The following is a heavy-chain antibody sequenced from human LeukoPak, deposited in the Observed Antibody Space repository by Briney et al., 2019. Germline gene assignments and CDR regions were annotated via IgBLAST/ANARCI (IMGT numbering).Heavy chain of an antibody. CDR3: AKGMLTYYYMDV. CDR2: ISYNGNDE. V-gene: IGHV3-30-3*01. D-gene: IGHD3-16*01. CDR1: GFIFKSYA. J-gene: IGHJ6*03. Sequence: GGSLRLSCEGSGFIFKSYAMHWVRQAPGRGLEWLTVISYNGNDEDFADSVKGRFTVSRDNSKKTVYLEMNNLRVEDTAVYYCAKGMLTYYYMDVWGKGTTVTVSS.